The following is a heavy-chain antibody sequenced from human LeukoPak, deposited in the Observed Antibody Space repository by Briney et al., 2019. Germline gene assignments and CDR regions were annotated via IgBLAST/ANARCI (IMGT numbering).Heavy chain of an antibody. CDR2: ISSSSSYI. J-gene: IGHJ4*02. CDR1: GFTFSGYN. CDR3: ATVYIYGSPTSYFDY. D-gene: IGHD5-18*01. V-gene: IGHV3-21*01. Sequence: GGSLRLSCAASGFTFSGYNMNWLRQAPGKGLEWVSSISSSSSYIYYADSVKGRFTISRYNAKNSLYLQMNSLRAEDTSVYYCATVYIYGSPTSYFDYWGQGTLVTVSS.